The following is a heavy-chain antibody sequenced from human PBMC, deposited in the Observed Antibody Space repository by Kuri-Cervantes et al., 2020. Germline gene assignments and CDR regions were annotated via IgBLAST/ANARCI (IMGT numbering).Heavy chain of an antibody. CDR2: INPNSGGT. V-gene: IGHV1-2*02. CDR3: AREDESSSSWYGGVYYYYYYGMDV. CDR1: AYTFTSYG. Sequence: ASVKVSCKASAYTFTSYGISWVRQAPGQGLEWMGWINPNSGGTNYAQKFQGRVTMTRDTSISTAYMELSRLRSDDTAVYYCAREDESSSSWYGGVYYYYYYGMDVWGQGTTVTVSS. D-gene: IGHD6-13*01. J-gene: IGHJ6*02.